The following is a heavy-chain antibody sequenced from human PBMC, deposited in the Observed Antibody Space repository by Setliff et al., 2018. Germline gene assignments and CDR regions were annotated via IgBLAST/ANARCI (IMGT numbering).Heavy chain of an antibody. V-gene: IGHV1-18*01. D-gene: IGHD2-2*01. Sequence: ASVKVSCKASGYTFTSYGISWVRQAPGRGLEWMGWISPHTGNTFYAPQFQGRVIMTTDTSTNTAYMDLRSLRSDDTAVYYCERLVRYCSTTSCQRTSGDDFWGLGTLVTVSS. CDR2: ISPHTGNT. CDR3: ERLVRYCSTTSCQRTSGDDF. J-gene: IGHJ4*02. CDR1: GYTFTSYG.